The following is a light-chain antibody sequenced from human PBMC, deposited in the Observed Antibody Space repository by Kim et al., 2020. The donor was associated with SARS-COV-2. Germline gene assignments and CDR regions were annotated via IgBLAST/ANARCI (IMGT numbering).Light chain of an antibody. CDR3: QQYGTSLYT. V-gene: IGKV3-20*01. CDR1: EPVASNY. CDR2: RAS. J-gene: IGKJ2*01. Sequence: LSPGESATLPCRASEPVASNYLAWYQQKPGQAPRLLIFRASSRATDIPDRFSGSGSGTDFILTISRLEPEDFAVYYCQQYGTSLYTFGQGTRLEI.